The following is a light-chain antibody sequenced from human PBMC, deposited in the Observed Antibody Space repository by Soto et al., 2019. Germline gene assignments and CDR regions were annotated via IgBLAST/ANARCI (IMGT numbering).Light chain of an antibody. Sequence: QSVLTQPASVSGSPGQSITISCTGTSSDVGGYNYVSWYQQYPDKAPKLMIYDVSNRPSGVSNRFSGSKSGNTASLTISGLQAEDEADYYCSSYTSSSTVVFGGGTQLTVL. V-gene: IGLV2-14*01. CDR1: SSDVGGYNY. CDR3: SSYTSSSTVV. J-gene: IGLJ2*01. CDR2: DVS.